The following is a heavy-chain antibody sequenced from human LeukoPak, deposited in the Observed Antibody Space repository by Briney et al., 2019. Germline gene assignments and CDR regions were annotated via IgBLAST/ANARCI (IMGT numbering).Heavy chain of an antibody. CDR2: INHSGST. Sequence: SETLSLTCAVYGGSFSGYYWSWIRQPPGKGLEWIGEINHSGSTNYNPSLKSRVTISVDTSKNQFSLKLSSVTAADTAVYYCARLGIAATDAFDIWGQGTMVTVSS. CDR1: GGSFSGYY. J-gene: IGHJ3*02. V-gene: IGHV4-34*01. D-gene: IGHD6-13*01. CDR3: ARLGIAATDAFDI.